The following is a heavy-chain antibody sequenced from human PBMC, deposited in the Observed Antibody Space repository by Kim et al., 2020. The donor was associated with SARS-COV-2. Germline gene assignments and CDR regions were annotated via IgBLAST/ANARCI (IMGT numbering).Heavy chain of an antibody. D-gene: IGHD1-26*01. CDR1: GYTFTGYY. J-gene: IGHJ4*02. V-gene: IGHV1-2*02. Sequence: ASVKVSCKASGYTFTGYYMHWVRQAPGQGLEWMGWINPNSGGTNYAQKFQGRVTMTRDTSISTAYMELSRLRSDDTAVYYCARTFLDLEVGIGPDYWGQGTLVTVSS. CDR2: INPNSGGT. CDR3: ARTFLDLEVGIGPDY.